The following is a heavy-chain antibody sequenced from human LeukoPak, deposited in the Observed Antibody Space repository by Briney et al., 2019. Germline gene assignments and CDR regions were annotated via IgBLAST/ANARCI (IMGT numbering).Heavy chain of an antibody. CDR3: AKVSSYGLIYYYYYMDV. J-gene: IGHJ6*03. V-gene: IGHV3-48*01. D-gene: IGHD5-18*01. CDR1: GFTFSSYS. Sequence: GGSLRLSCAASGFTFSSYSMNWVRQAPGKGLEWVSYISSSSSTIYYADSVKGRFTISRDNSKNTLYLQMNSLRAEDTAVYYRAKVSSYGLIYYYYYMDVWGKGTTVTVSS. CDR2: ISSSSSTI.